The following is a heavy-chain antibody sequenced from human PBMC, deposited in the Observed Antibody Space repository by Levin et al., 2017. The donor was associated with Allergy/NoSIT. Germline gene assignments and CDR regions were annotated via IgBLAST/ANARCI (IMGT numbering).Heavy chain of an antibody. Sequence: EASVKVSCAASGFTFSTYAMNWVRQAPGQGLEWVSSVSDGGDYTFYADSVKGRFTISRDNSKDTLYLQMNNLRAEDTALYFCAKDGGAAYYSFDSWGQGTLVTVSS. CDR1: GFTFSTYA. V-gene: IGHV3-23*01. J-gene: IGHJ4*02. CDR3: AKDGGAAYYSFDS. CDR2: VSDGGDYT. D-gene: IGHD1-26*01.